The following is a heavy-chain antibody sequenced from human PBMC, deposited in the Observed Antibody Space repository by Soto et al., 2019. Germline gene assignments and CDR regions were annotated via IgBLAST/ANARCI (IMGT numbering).Heavy chain of an antibody. V-gene: IGHV4-38-2*02. CDR1: DYSISSGYY. J-gene: IGHJ3*02. CDR3: ARDRDGYNYAFDI. CDR2: IYHSGST. D-gene: IGHD5-18*01. Sequence: LSLTCGVSDYSISSGYYWAWIRQPPGKGLEWLGSIYHSGSTYQNPSLSSRVTISVDTSRNKFSLRLSSVTAADTAVYYCARDRDGYNYAFDIWGQGTVVTVS.